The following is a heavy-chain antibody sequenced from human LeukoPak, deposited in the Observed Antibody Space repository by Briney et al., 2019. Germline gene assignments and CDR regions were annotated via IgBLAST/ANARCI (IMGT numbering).Heavy chain of an antibody. CDR3: ARDPNGDYIGAFEI. Sequence: PGGSLRLSCTASGFTFSRYAMMWLRQAPGKGLEWVAAIATDAVLHADSVKGRFTISRDNSKNTVYLQMSGLRVEDTALYYCARDPNGDYIGAFEIWGQGTMVTVSS. D-gene: IGHD4-17*01. J-gene: IGHJ3*02. CDR1: GFTFSRYA. V-gene: IGHV3-23*01. CDR2: IATDAV.